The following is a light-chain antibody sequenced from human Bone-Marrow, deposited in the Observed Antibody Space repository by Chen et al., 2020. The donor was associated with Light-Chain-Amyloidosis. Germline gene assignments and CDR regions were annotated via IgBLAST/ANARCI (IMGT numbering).Light chain of an antibody. Sequence: EIVLTQSPGTLSLSAGERATLSCRASESVRTNYLAWYQQKPGQAPRLLIFGASSRATGIPDRFSGSGSGTDFTLTISRLEPEEFAVYYCQQYGDAFWTFGQGTKVEIK. CDR3: QQYGDAFWT. V-gene: IGKV3-20*01. J-gene: IGKJ1*01. CDR1: ESVRTNY. CDR2: GAS.